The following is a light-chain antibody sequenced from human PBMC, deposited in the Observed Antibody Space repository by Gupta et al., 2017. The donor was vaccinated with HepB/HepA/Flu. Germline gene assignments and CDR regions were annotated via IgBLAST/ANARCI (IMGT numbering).Light chain of an antibody. V-gene: IGKV1-39*01. CDR3: QHTNNNPGT. J-gene: IGKJ4*01. CDR1: QSISSY. CDR2: AAF. Sequence: DIQLTQSPSSLSASVGDRVTITCRASQSISSYLNWYQQKPGKAPNLLIYAAFTLHSGVPSRFSGSRSGTDFTLTISSLQPEDFATYYCQHTNNNPGTFGAGTKVDIK.